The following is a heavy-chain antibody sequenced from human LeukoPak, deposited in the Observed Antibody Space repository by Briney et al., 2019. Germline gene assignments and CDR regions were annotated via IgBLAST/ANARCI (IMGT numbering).Heavy chain of an antibody. CDR2: INPDGSEK. CDR1: GFTFSSIW. Sequence: GGSLRLSCAASGFTFSSIWMNWIRQVPGKGLEWVGNINPDGSEKYYVDSVEGRFTISRDNSKNSMYLQMNSLRGEDTAVYYCARPGIAGGAFDIWGQGTVVIVS. CDR3: ARPGIAGGAFDI. V-gene: IGHV3-7*01. D-gene: IGHD1-26*01. J-gene: IGHJ3*02.